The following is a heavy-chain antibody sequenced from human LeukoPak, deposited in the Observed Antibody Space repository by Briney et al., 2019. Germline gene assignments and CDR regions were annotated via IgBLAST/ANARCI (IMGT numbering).Heavy chain of an antibody. CDR2: INSDGSEK. CDR3: ASGGGWVFFN. V-gene: IGHV3-7*01. D-gene: IGHD6-19*01. CDR1: GFLFTSHW. Sequence: PGGSLRLSCAASGFLFTSHWLSWFRQSPGRGLEWVAHINSDGSEKNYVDSVKGRFTISRDNARNSQFLQMNSLRAEDTAVYYCASGGGWVFFNWGQGTLVTVSS. J-gene: IGHJ4*02.